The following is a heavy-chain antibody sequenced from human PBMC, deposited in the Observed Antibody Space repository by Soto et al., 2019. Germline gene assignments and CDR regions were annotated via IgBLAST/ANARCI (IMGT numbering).Heavy chain of an antibody. CDR2: IWYDGSNK. Sequence: GGSLRLSCAASGFTFSSYGMHWVRQAPGKGLEWVAVIWYDGSNKYYADSVKGRFTISRDNSKNTLYLQMNSLRAEATAVYYCARDPGYGSGSYSYYYYGMDVWGQGTTVTVSS. V-gene: IGHV3-33*01. CDR1: GFTFSSYG. J-gene: IGHJ6*02. D-gene: IGHD3-10*01. CDR3: ARDPGYGSGSYSYYYYGMDV.